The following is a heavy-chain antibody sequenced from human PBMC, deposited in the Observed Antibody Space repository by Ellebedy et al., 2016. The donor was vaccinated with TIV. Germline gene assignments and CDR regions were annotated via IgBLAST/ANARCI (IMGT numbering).Heavy chain of an antibody. V-gene: IGHV4-31*03. J-gene: IGHJ6*02. D-gene: IGHD4-17*01. CDR3: ARASYGDYFFI. Sequence: SETLSLXXTVSGGSISSGGYYWSWIRQHPGKGLEWIGYIYYSGSTYYNPSLKSRVTISVDTSKNQFSLKLSSVTAADTAVYYCARASYGDYFFIWGQGTTVTVSS. CDR1: GGSISSGGYY. CDR2: IYYSGST.